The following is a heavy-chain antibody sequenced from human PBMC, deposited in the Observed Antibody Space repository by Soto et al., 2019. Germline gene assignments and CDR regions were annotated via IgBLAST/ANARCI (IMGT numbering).Heavy chain of an antibody. D-gene: IGHD2-15*01. CDR1: GFIVSDTY. Sequence: EVQLVESGGGLVQPAGSLRLSCTASGFIVSDTYMIWVRQAPGKGLEWVSVISNRGDTHYADSVRGRFSLSRDIADNTLHLQMNNLRVEDTAVYYCAREPRYCRGGSCSITGDAFDIWGQGTMVTVSS. CDR3: AREPRYCRGGSCSITGDAFDI. J-gene: IGHJ3*02. V-gene: IGHV3-66*01. CDR2: ISNRGDT.